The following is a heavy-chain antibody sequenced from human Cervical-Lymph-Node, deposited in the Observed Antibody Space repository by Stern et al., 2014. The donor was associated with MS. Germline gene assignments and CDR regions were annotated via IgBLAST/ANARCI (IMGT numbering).Heavy chain of an antibody. CDR1: GDTFVTYY. D-gene: IGHD2-2*01. V-gene: IGHV1-46*01. CDR2: INPRGGST. Sequence: QVQLVQSGAEVTKPGASVKVSCKASGDTFVTYYFHWVRQAPGQGPEWVGTINPRGGSTSYAQKFQGRVTMTRDTSTSTVYMELSSLRSEDTAVYYCARGRYCSSPSCGQYYYYYGMDVWGQGTTVTVSS. CDR3: ARGRYCSSPSCGQYYYYYGMDV. J-gene: IGHJ6*02.